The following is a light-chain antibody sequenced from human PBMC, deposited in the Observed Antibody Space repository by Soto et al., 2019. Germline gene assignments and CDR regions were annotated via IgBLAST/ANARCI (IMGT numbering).Light chain of an antibody. CDR3: QSHDNSLSGSL. J-gene: IGLJ2*01. CDR2: DTT. CDR1: SSNIGATNY. Sequence: QSVPTQPPSVSGAPGQRVSISCTGSSSNIGATNYVHWYQHLPGTAPKLLIYDTTKRPSGVPDRFSGSKSGTSASLAIADVRPEDEADYYCQSHDNSLSGSLFGGGTKLTVL. V-gene: IGLV1-40*01.